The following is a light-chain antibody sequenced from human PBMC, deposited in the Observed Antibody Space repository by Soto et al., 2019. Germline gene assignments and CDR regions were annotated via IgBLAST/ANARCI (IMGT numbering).Light chain of an antibody. J-gene: IGKJ1*01. CDR3: QKYGSSRKT. V-gene: IGKV3-20*01. Sequence: EIALTQSPGTLSLSPGETATLSCRASQSVSSSYLAWYQQKTGQAPRILIYGESSRATGIPDRFSGSGSGTDFTLTISRLEPEDFAVYYCQKYGSSRKTCGQGTKVDIK. CDR1: QSVSSSY. CDR2: GES.